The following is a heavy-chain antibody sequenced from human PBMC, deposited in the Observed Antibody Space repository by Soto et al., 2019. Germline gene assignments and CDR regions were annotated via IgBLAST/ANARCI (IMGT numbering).Heavy chain of an antibody. J-gene: IGHJ5*02. V-gene: IGHV3-48*03. CDR1: GFTFSSYE. CDR2: ISSSGSTI. CDR3: ARSWGVYCSSTSCYSPWFDP. Sequence: EVQLVESGGGLVQPGGSLRLSCAASGFTFSSYEMNWVRQAPGKGLEWVSSISSSGSTIYYADSVKGRFTISRDNAKNSLYLQMNSLRAEDTAVYYCARSWGVYCSSTSCYSPWFDPWGQGTLVTVSS. D-gene: IGHD2-2*02.